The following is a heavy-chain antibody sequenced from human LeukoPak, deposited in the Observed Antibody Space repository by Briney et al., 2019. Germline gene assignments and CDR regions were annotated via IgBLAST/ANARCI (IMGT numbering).Heavy chain of an antibody. CDR3: ARKRGFDY. Sequence: GGSLRLSCAASGFTFSSYWMSWVRHVPGRGLEWVANIRQGGSEKYYVDSVKGRFTISRDNAKNSLYLQMNSLRAEDTAVYYCARKRGFDYWGQGTLVTVSS. CDR1: GFTFSSYW. J-gene: IGHJ4*02. CDR2: IRQGGSEK. V-gene: IGHV3-7*01.